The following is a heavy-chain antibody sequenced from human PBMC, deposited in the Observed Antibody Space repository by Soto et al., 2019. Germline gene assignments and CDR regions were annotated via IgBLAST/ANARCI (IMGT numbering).Heavy chain of an antibody. D-gene: IGHD3-3*01. Sequence: QTLSLTCAISGDSVSSYSSSWNWNRQSPSRGLEWLGRTYYRSKWYNDYAVSVKSRITINPDTSKNQFSLQLNSVTPEDTAVYYCAGPYTSITIFGVVNINAFDIWGQGTMVTVSS. J-gene: IGHJ3*02. V-gene: IGHV6-1*01. CDR1: GDSVSSYSSS. CDR2: TYYRSKWYN. CDR3: AGPYTSITIFGVVNINAFDI.